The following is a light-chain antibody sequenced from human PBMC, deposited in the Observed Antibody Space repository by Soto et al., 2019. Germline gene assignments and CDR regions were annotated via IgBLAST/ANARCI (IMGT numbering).Light chain of an antibody. CDR2: HVS. CDR1: QSLIHSDGNTY. V-gene: IGKV2-30*02. Sequence: DVVVTQSPLSLPVTLGQPASISCRSSQSLIHSDGNTYLHWFQQRAGQSPRRLIYHVSTRDSGVPDRFSGSVSGTDFTLEISRVEAEDVGVYYCMQGRHWPYTFGPGTTVDSK. CDR3: MQGRHWPYT. J-gene: IGKJ3*01.